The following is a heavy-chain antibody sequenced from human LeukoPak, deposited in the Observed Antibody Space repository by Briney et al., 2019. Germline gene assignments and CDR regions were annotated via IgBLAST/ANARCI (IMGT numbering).Heavy chain of an antibody. J-gene: IGHJ4*02. D-gene: IGHD6-19*01. V-gene: IGHV3-30*18. CDR3: ANGLTQTLFDY. CDR2: ISYDGSNK. Sequence: PGGSLRLSCAASGFIFSSYGIHWVRQAPGKGLEWVAVISYDGSNKYYADSVKGRFTISRDNSKNTLYLQMNSLRAEDTAVYYCANGLTQTLFDYWGQGTLVTVSS. CDR1: GFIFSSYG.